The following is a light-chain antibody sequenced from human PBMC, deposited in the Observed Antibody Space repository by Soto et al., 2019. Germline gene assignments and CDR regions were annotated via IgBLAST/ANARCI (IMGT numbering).Light chain of an antibody. J-gene: IGLJ2*01. CDR3: QSFDTSLSGFVV. CDR2: DNN. CDR1: SSNIGAGYD. Sequence: QSVLTQPPSMSGAPGQRVTISCTGSSSNIGAGYDVHWYQQHLGTAPKLLIFDNNNRPSGVPDRFSGSKSDTSASLAITGLQAEDEADYYCQSFDTSLSGFVVFGGGTKLTVL. V-gene: IGLV1-40*01.